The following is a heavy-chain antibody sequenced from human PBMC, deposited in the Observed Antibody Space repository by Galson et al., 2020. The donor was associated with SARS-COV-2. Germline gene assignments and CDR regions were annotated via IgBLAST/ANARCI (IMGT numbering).Heavy chain of an antibody. CDR2: IPYDGSNK. V-gene: IGHV3-30*04. CDR1: GYTFSSYA. Sequence: GGSLRLSCAASGYTFSSYAMHWVRQAPGKGLEWVAVIPYDGSNKYYADSVKGRFTISRDNSKYTLYLQMNSLRAEDTAVYYCARDWAADCSGGSCSHYYYGMDVWGQGTTVTVSS. CDR3: ARDWAADCSGGSCSHYYYGMDV. D-gene: IGHD2-15*01. J-gene: IGHJ6*02.